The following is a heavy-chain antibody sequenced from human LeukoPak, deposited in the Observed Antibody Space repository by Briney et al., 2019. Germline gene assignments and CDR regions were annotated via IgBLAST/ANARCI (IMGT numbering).Heavy chain of an antibody. Sequence: SQTLSLTCAISGDSVSSDSDSWNWIRQSPSRGLEWLGRTYYRSKWYNDYAVSVKSRITVNPDTSRNQFSLQLNSVTPEDAAVYCCARGWNGYLDQWGQGTPVTVSS. J-gene: IGHJ4*02. CDR3: ARGWNGYLDQ. CDR2: TYYRSKWYN. V-gene: IGHV6-1*01. D-gene: IGHD1-1*01. CDR1: GDSVSSDSDS.